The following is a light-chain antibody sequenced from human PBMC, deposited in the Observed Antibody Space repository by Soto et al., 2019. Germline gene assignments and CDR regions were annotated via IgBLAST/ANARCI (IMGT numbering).Light chain of an antibody. CDR3: AAWDDSLSTWV. J-gene: IGLJ3*02. Sequence: QSVLTQPPSASGTPGQRVTISCSGSSSNIGSNTVNWYQQLPGTAPKLLIFINDQRPSGGPDRFSGSKSGTSASLAISELHSEDEADYYCAAWDDSLSTWVFGGGTKLTVL. V-gene: IGLV1-44*01. CDR2: IND. CDR1: SSNIGSNT.